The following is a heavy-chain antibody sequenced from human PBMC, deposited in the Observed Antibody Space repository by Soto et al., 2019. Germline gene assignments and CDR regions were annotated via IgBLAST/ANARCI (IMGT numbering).Heavy chain of an antibody. Sequence: DVQLLESGGGLVQPGGSLRLSCAASGFSFSKYAMIWVRQAPGKGQEWVSGITGSGGTIEYAASVKGRFTISRDNSKKAVYLQMNSLRAEDTAMYYCAKDAVYADGLWLVADWGQGTLVTVS. CDR3: AKDAVYADGLWLVAD. J-gene: IGHJ4*02. V-gene: IGHV3-23*01. CDR2: ITGSGGTI. D-gene: IGHD6-19*01. CDR1: GFSFSKYA.